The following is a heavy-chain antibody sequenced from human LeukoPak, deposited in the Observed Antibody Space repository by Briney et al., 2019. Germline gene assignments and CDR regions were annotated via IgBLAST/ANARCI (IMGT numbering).Heavy chain of an antibody. V-gene: IGHV3-23*01. D-gene: IGHD3-3*01. CDR2: ISSGSIST. Sequence: PGGSLRLSCAASGFTFSTSAMTWVRQTPGKGLEWVSAISSGSISTFYSDSVKGRFTLSRDNSKNTLYLQMDSLRAEDTALYYCASGGVWSGYSSWHDYWGQGTLVTVSS. CDR1: GFTFSTSA. CDR3: ASGGVWSGYSSWHDY. J-gene: IGHJ4*02.